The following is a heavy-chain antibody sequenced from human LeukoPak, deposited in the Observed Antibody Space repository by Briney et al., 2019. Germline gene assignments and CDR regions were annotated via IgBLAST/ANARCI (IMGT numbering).Heavy chain of an antibody. CDR2: IYYSGST. J-gene: IGHJ5*02. CDR1: GGSINSYY. Sequence: SETLSLTCTVSGGSINSYYWSWIRQPPGKGLEWIGYIYYSGSTNYNPSLKSRVTISVDTSKNQFSLKLSSVTAADTAVYYCAREWEIAAGGGGNWFDPWGQGTLVTVSS. CDR3: AREWEIAAGGGGNWFDP. D-gene: IGHD6-13*01. V-gene: IGHV4-59*12.